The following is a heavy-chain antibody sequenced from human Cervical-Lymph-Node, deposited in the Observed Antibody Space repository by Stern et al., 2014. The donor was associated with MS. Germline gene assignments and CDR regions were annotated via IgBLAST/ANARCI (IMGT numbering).Heavy chain of an antibody. J-gene: IGHJ4*02. D-gene: IGHD6-6*01. CDR3: ARGYTTSSGRPDY. V-gene: IGHV4-59*08. Sequence: QLQLQESGPGLVKPSETLSLTCTVSGGSTSSYYWSWIRQPPGKGLEWIGYISSSGGTKYNPSLKSRVPISVDTSQNQFSLNLSPVTAADTAVYYCARGYTTSSGRPDYWGQGTLVTVSS. CDR2: ISSSGGT. CDR1: GGSTSSYY.